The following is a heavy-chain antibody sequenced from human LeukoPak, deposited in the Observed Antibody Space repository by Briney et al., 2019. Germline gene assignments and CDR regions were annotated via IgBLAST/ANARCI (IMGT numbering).Heavy chain of an antibody. CDR2: ISSSSSYI. CDR1: GFTFSSYS. D-gene: IGHD6-19*01. J-gene: IGHJ4*02. V-gene: IGHV3-21*04. CDR3: AKGSGWTPPFGY. Sequence: KPGGSLRLSCAASGFTFSSYSMNWVRQAPGKGLEWVSSISSSSSYIYYADSVKGRFTISRDNAKNSLYLQMNSLRAEDTAVYYCAKGSGWTPPFGYWGQGTLVTVSS.